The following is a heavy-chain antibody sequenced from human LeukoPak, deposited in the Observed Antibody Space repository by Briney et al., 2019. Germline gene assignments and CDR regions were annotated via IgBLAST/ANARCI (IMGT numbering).Heavy chain of an antibody. CDR1: GFTFSSYS. D-gene: IGHD3-9*01. V-gene: IGHV3-21*01. J-gene: IGHJ4*02. CDR3: ARVRRDDILTGYYLYYFDY. Sequence: GGSLRLSCAASGFTFSSYSMNWVRQAPGKGLEWVSSISSSSDYIYYADSLKGRFTISRDNAKNSLYLQMNSLRDEDTAVYYCARVRRDDILTGYYLYYFDYWGQGTLVTVSS. CDR2: ISSSSDYI.